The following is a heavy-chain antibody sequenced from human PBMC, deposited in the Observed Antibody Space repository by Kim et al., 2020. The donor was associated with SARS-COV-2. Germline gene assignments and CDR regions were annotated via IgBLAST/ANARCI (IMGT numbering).Heavy chain of an antibody. CDR3: ARHARDRTIFGVVIIRGAHFDY. CDR2: IYYSGST. J-gene: IGHJ4*02. Sequence: SETLSLICTVSGGSISSSSYYWGWIRQPPGKGLEWIGSIYYSGSTYYNPSLKSRVTISVDTSKNQFSLKLSSVTAADTAVYYCARHARDRTIFGVVIIRGAHFDYWGQGTLVTVSS. V-gene: IGHV4-39*01. CDR1: GGSISSSSYY. D-gene: IGHD3-3*01.